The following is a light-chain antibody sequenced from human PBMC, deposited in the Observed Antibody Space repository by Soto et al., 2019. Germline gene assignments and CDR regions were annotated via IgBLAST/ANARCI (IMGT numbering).Light chain of an antibody. V-gene: IGLV2-18*01. CDR2: DVS. Sequence: QSVLTQPPSVSGSPGQSVTISCTGTSSDLDSYNRVSWYRQSPGTAPKLIIYDVSDRPAGVPDRFSGSKSGNTASLTISGLLAEDEADYYCNLYATTSMIFGGGTKLTVL. CDR1: SSDLDSYNR. CDR3: NLYATTSMI. J-gene: IGLJ2*01.